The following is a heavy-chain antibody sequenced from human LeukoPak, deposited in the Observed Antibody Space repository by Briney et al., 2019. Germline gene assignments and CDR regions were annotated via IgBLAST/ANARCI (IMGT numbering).Heavy chain of an antibody. CDR1: GGSFSGYY. CDR3: ARRPRYYSSGYYGLFDY. D-gene: IGHD3-22*01. J-gene: IGHJ4*02. V-gene: IGHV4-34*01. Sequence: SETPSLTCAVYGGSFSGYYWSWIRQPPGKGLEWIGEINHSGSTNYNPSLKSRVTISVDTSKNQFSLKLSSVTAADTAVYYCARRPRYYSSGYYGLFDYWGQGTLVTVSS. CDR2: INHSGST.